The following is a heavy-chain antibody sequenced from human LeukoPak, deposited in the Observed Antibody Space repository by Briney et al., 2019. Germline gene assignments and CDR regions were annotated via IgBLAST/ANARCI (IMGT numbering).Heavy chain of an antibody. J-gene: IGHJ4*02. CDR1: GGTFSSYA. Sequence: SVKVSCRASGGTFSSYAISWVRQAPGQGLEWMGRIIPILGIANYAQKFQGRVTITADKSTSTAYMELSSLRSEDTAVYYCARGGVGEMATIQAYWGQGTLVTVSS. CDR2: IIPILGIA. V-gene: IGHV1-69*04. CDR3: ARGGVGEMATIQAY. D-gene: IGHD5-24*01.